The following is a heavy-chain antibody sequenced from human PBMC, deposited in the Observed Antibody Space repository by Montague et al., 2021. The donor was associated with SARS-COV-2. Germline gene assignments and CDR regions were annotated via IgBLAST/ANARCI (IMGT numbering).Heavy chain of an antibody. CDR2: IYNGDNT. Sequence: SETLSLTCTVSGGSISTTNYYWAWIRQPPGKGLEWVGSIYNGDNTYYNPSLESRLTMSVDTSKNQFSLKLRSVTAADAAVYHCARAWRYGDYSGVHFAPWGQGTLVTVSS. CDR1: GGSISTTNYY. J-gene: IGHJ5*02. V-gene: IGHV4-39*07. D-gene: IGHD4-17*01. CDR3: ARAWRYGDYSGVHFAP.